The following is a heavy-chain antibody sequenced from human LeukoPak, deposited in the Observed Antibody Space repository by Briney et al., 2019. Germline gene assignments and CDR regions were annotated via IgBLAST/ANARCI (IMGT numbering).Heavy chain of an antibody. V-gene: IGHV3-21*01. CDR3: ARDPRHDY. CDR1: GFIFSDYS. CDR2: ISSSSAYI. J-gene: IGHJ4*02. Sequence: TGGSLRLSCVASGFIFSDYSMDWVRQAPGKGLEWVSSISSSSAYIFYSDSVKGRFTISRDNAKNSLYLQMNSLRAEDTALYYCARDPRHDYWGQGTLVTVSS.